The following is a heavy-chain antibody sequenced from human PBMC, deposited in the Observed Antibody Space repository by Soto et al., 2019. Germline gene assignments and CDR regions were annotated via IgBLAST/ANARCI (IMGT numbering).Heavy chain of an antibody. CDR1: GGSISSYY. D-gene: IGHD3-22*01. CDR2: IYYSGST. CDR3: ARGPYYYDSSGYYLAHFDY. Sequence: SETLSLTCTVSGGSISSYYWSWIRQPPGKGLEWIGYIYYSGSTNYNPSLKSRVTISVDTSKNQFSLKLSSVTAADTAVFYCARGPYYYDSSGYYLAHFDYWGQGTLVTVSS. J-gene: IGHJ4*02. V-gene: IGHV4-59*12.